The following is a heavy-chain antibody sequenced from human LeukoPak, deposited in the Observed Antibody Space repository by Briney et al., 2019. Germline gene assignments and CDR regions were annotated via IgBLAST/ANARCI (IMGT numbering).Heavy chain of an antibody. Sequence: GASVKVSCKASGYTFTINHIHWVRQAPGQGLEWMGVINPSGDSITYAQNFQGRVIMTRDTSTSTVYMELRSLRSEDTAIYYCAKLATSDTGETYWGQGTLVTVSS. D-gene: IGHD3-16*01. V-gene: IGHV1-46*01. CDR1: GYTFTINH. CDR2: INPSGDSI. CDR3: AKLATSDTGETY. J-gene: IGHJ4*02.